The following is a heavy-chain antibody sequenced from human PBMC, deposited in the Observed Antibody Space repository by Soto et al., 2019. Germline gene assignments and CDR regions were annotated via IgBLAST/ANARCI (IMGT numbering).Heavy chain of an antibody. CDR3: ARSNHDSSGYYHLNFDY. Sequence: SVKVSCKASGGTFSSYAISWVRQAPGQGLEWMGGIIPIFGTANYAQKFQGRVTITADESTSTAYMELSSLRSEDTAVYYCARSNHDSSGYYHLNFDYWGQGTPVTVSS. CDR1: GGTFSSYA. CDR2: IIPIFGTA. J-gene: IGHJ4*02. V-gene: IGHV1-69*13. D-gene: IGHD3-22*01.